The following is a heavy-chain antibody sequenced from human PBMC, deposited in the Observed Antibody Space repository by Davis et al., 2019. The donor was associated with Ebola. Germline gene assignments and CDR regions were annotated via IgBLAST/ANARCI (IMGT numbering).Heavy chain of an antibody. CDR2: ISSSSSYT. V-gene: IGHV3-11*06. Sequence: GESLKISCAASGFTFSDYYMSWIRQAPGKGLEWVSYISSSSSYTNYADSVKGRFTISRDNAKNSLYLQMNSLRAGDTAVYYCARDSEDSSSWYGTDAFDIWGQGTMVTVSS. CDR3: ARDSEDSSSWYGTDAFDI. CDR1: GFTFSDYY. D-gene: IGHD6-13*01. J-gene: IGHJ3*02.